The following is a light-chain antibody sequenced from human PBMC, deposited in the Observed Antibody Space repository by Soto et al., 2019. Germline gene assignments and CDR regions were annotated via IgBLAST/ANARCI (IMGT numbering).Light chain of an antibody. J-gene: IGKJ4*01. V-gene: IGKV3-15*01. Sequence: EIVMTQSPDTLSVSPGERVTLSCRAIHDVYSKLAWYQQKAGQAPRLLIYAASPRSTGLPARFSGSGSGTEFTLTISSLQSEDFAIYYCQHYANWPLTFGGGNKVEIK. CDR2: AAS. CDR3: QHYANWPLT. CDR1: HDVYSK.